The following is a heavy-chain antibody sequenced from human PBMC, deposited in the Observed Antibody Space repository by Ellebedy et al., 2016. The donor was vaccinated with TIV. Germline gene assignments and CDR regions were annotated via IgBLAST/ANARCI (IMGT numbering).Heavy chain of an antibody. CDR3: VKDQVRRGRSGPFDY. J-gene: IGHJ4*02. V-gene: IGHV3-30*18. D-gene: IGHD6-25*01. Sequence: GESLKISCTASGYTFSTYGMHWVRQAPGQGLEWVAAISYDGKDKNHADSMKGQFTISRDNFKNTLYLQMNSLRPEDTAVYYCVKDQVRRGRSGPFDYWGQGTLVTVSS. CDR2: ISYDGKDK. CDR1: GYTFSTYG.